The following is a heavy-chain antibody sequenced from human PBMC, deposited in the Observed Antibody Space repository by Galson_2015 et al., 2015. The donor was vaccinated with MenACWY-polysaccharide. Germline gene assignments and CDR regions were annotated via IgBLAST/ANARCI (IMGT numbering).Heavy chain of an antibody. J-gene: IGHJ6*02. Sequence: SLRLSCAASGFTFSTYAIHWVRQAPGKGLEWVAVISYDGSNKYFADSVMGRFTISRDNSRNTLYPQMNSLTLEDTAVYYCARAYCDRTTCYGMDVWGQGTTATVSS. CDR1: GFTFSTYA. D-gene: IGHD2-2*01. V-gene: IGHV3-30-3*01. CDR3: ARAYCDRTTCYGMDV. CDR2: ISYDGSNK.